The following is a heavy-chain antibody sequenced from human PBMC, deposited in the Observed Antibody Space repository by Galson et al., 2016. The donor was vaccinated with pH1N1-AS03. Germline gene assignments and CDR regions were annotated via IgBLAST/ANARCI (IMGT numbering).Heavy chain of an antibody. Sequence: SLRLSCAASGFTFSSSAMTWVRQAPGKGLNWVSYISANADSTYYADSVKGRSTISRDNPKYTLYLQLNSLRPEDTAVYYCAKVGGWQWLVPGGQGTLVTVSS. J-gene: IGHJ4*02. D-gene: IGHD6-19*01. CDR3: AKVGGWQWLVP. CDR2: ISANADST. V-gene: IGHV3-23*01. CDR1: GFTFSSSA.